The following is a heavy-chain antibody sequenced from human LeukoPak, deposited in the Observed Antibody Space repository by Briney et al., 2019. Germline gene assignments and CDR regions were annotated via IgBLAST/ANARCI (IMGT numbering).Heavy chain of an antibody. CDR2: IYSAGTT. V-gene: IGHV3-66*01. Sequence: GGSLRLSCAASGFTVSINYMSWVRPAPRKGLEWVSVIYSAGTTYYADSVKGRFTISRDNSKNTQYLQMNSLRAEDTAVYYCARDSGHGGIGGAPSGNWGQGTLVTVSS. CDR1: GFTVSINY. CDR3: ARDSGHGGIGGAPSGN. D-gene: IGHD1-26*01. J-gene: IGHJ4*02.